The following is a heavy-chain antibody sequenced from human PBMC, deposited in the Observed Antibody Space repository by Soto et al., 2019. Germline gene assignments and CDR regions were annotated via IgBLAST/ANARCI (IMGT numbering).Heavy chain of an antibody. Sequence: QVHLVPSGAEVKKPGASVKVSCKASGYTFTSYGITWVRQAPGQGLEWMGWISAHNGNTDYAQKPQGRVIVTRDTSTSTAYMELRRLRSDVTAVYYCARGRYGDYWGQGDLVTVSS. CDR3: ARGRYGDY. J-gene: IGHJ4*02. CDR1: GYTFTSYG. CDR2: ISAHNGNT. D-gene: IGHD1-1*01. V-gene: IGHV1-18*01.